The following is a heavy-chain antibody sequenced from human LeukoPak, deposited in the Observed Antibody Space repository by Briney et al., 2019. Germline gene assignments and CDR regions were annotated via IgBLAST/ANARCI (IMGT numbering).Heavy chain of an antibody. CDR3: ARGSYYDYVWGSYFDY. J-gene: IGHJ4*02. D-gene: IGHD3-16*01. CDR1: GGSISSSNW. Sequence: SGTLSLTCAVSGGSISSSNWWSWVRQPPGKGLEWIGEIYHSGSTNYNPSLKSRVTISVDKFKNQFSLKLSSVTAADTAVYYCARGSYYDYVWGSYFDYWGQGTLVTASS. V-gene: IGHV4-4*02. CDR2: IYHSGST.